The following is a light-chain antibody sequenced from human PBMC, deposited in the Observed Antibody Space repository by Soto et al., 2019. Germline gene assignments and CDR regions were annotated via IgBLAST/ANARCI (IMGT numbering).Light chain of an antibody. Sequence: QSALTQPASVSGSPGQSITISCTGTSSDVGGYNYVSWYQQHPGKAPKLMIYEVSNRPSGVSNRFSGSKSGNTASLTISGLQSEDEADYYCAAWDDSLNGRGVFGGGTKLTVL. CDR3: AAWDDSLNGRGV. CDR2: EVS. V-gene: IGLV2-14*01. J-gene: IGLJ3*02. CDR1: SSDVGGYNY.